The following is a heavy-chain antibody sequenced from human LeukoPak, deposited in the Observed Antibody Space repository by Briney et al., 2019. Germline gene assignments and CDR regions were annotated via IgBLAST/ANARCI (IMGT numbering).Heavy chain of an antibody. CDR3: ADYSGLRLVELSSPDNWVDP. Sequence: SETLSLTCTVSGGSISSSSYYWGWIRQPPGKGLEWIGSIYYSGSTYYNPSLKSRVTISVDTSKNQFSLKLSSVTAADTAVYYCADYSGLRLVELSSPDNWVDPWGQGTLVTVSS. CDR2: IYYSGST. D-gene: IGHD3-16*02. V-gene: IGHV4-39*01. J-gene: IGHJ5*02. CDR1: GGSISSSSYY.